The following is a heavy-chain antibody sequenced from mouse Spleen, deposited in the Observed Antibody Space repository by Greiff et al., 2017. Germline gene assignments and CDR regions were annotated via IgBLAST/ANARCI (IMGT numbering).Heavy chain of an antibody. CDR1: GYTFTSYW. J-gene: IGHJ4*01. CDR3: ARKEVRSSMDY. Sequence: VKLQQPGAELVKPGASVKLSCKASGYTFTSYWMQWVKQRPGQGLEWIGEIDPSDSYTNYNQKFKGKATLTVDTSSSTAYMQLSSLTSEDSAVYYCARKEVRSSMDYWGQGTSVTVSS. CDR2: IDPSDSYT. V-gene: IGHV1-50*01. D-gene: IGHD2-14*01.